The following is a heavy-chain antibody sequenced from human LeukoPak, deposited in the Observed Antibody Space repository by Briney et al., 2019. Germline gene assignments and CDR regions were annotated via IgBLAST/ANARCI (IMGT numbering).Heavy chain of an antibody. CDR2: ISYDGSNK. J-gene: IGHJ3*02. V-gene: IGHV3-30-3*01. D-gene: IGHD1-26*01. Sequence: GRSLRLSCAASGFTFSSYAMHWVRQAPGKGLEWVAVISYDGSNKYYADSVKGRFTISRDNSKNTLYLQMNSLRAEDTALYYCAKDIVRAVAGLSLDAFDIWGQGTMVTVSS. CDR1: GFTFSSYA. CDR3: AKDIVRAVAGLSLDAFDI.